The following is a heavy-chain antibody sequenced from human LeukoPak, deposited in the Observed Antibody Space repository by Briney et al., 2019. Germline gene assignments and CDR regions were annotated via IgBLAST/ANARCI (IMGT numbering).Heavy chain of an antibody. CDR3: AREVGYCSSTSCYGARMDYYYYGMDV. CDR2: ISAYNGNT. Sequence: GASVKVSCKASGYTFTSYGISWVRQAPGQGLEWMGWISAYNGNTNYAQKLQGRVTMTTDTSTSTAYMELRSLRSDDTAVYYCAREVGYCSSTSCYGARMDYYYYGMDVWGKGTTVTVSS. D-gene: IGHD2-2*01. V-gene: IGHV1-18*04. CDR1: GYTFTSYG. J-gene: IGHJ6*04.